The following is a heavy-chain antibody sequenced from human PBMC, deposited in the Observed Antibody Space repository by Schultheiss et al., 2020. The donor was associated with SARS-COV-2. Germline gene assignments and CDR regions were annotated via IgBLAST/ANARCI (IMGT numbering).Heavy chain of an antibody. V-gene: IGHV3-33*01. CDR1: GFTFSSYG. D-gene: IGHD3-10*01. CDR3: ARDAVDYYGSGERPYYYYYYGMDV. Sequence: GGSLRLSYAASGFTFSSYGMHWVRQAPGKGLEWVAVIWYDGSNKYYADSVKGRFTISRDNSKNTLYLQMNSLRAEDTAVYYCARDAVDYYGSGERPYYYYYYGMDVWGQGTTVTVSS. J-gene: IGHJ6*02. CDR2: IWYDGSNK.